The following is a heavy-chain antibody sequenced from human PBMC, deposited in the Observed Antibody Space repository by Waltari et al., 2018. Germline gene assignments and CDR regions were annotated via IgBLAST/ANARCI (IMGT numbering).Heavy chain of an antibody. J-gene: IGHJ2*01. CDR2: IYHSGGT. CDR1: GYSISSGYY. Sequence: QVQLQESGPGLVKPSETLSLTCAVSGYSISSGYYWGWIRQPPGKGLEWIGSIYHSGGTYYNPSLKSRVTISVDTSKNQFSLKLSWVTAADTAVYYCARGPFGYFDLWGRGTLVTVSS. D-gene: IGHD3-16*01. V-gene: IGHV4-38-2*01. CDR3: ARGPFGYFDL.